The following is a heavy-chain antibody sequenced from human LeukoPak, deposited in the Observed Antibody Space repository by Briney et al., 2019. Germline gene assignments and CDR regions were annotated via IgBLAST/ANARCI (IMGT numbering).Heavy chain of an antibody. Sequence: GGSLRLSCAASGFTFSSYAMHWVRQAPGKGLEWVAVISYDGSNKYYADSVKSRFTISRDNSKNTLYLQMNSLRAEDTSVYSCAIDPKICSMMDAFDIWGQGTMVTVSS. D-gene: IGHD2/OR15-2a*01. CDR2: ISYDGSNK. CDR3: AIDPKICSMMDAFDI. V-gene: IGHV3-30-3*01. CDR1: GFTFSSYA. J-gene: IGHJ3*02.